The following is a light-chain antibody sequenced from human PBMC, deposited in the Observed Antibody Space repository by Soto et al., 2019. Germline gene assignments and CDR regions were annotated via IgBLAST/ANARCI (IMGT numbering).Light chain of an antibody. CDR1: QGISNY. J-gene: IGKJ4*01. CDR2: AAS. CDR3: QEYNSGPALT. V-gene: IGKV1-27*01. Sequence: DIQMTQSPSSLSASVGDRVTITCRASQGISNYLAWYQQKPGNVPKLLIYAASILQSGVPSRFSGSGSGTDFTLTISSLQPEDVASYYCQEYNSGPALTFGGGTKVEIK.